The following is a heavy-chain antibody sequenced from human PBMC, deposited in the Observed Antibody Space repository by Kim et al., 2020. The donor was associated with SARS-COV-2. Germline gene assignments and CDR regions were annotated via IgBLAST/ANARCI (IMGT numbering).Heavy chain of an antibody. V-gene: IGHV3-7*01. J-gene: IGHJ3*02. CDR3: ATSDFGDYVRGFEM. D-gene: IGHD4-17*01. Sequence: YVDSVRGRFTVSRDNSNNSLYLQLQSLRVDDTAIYFCATSDFGDYVRGFEMWGQGTVVTVSS.